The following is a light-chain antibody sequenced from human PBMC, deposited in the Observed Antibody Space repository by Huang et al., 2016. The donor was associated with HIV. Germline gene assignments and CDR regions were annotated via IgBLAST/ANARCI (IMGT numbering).Light chain of an antibody. CDR1: QNVFSN. Sequence: EIVMTQSPGPLSVSPGERGTLSCRAGQNVFSNLAWYQQKPSQAPRLLIYGASTRATGIPARCSGSGSGTEFTLTITSLQSEDFAVYYCQQYNNWPWTFGQGTKVEIK. CDR2: GAS. CDR3: QQYNNWPWT. V-gene: IGKV3-15*01. J-gene: IGKJ1*01.